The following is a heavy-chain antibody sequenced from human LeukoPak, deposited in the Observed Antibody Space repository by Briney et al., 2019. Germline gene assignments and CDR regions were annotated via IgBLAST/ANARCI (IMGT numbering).Heavy chain of an antibody. J-gene: IGHJ6*02. CDR1: GFTFSNYY. V-gene: IGHV3-30*04. D-gene: IGHD5-24*01. CDR3: ARDLGPQLWILPYGMDV. CDR2: ISYDGSNK. Sequence: GGSLRLSCVASGFTFSNYYMTWVRQAPGKGLEWVAVISYDGSNKYYADSVKGRFTISRDNSKNTLYLQMNSLRAEDTAVYYCARDLGPQLWILPYGMDVWGQGTTVTVSS.